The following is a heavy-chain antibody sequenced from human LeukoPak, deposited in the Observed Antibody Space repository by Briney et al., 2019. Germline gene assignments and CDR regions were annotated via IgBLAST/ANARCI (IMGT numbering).Heavy chain of an antibody. D-gene: IGHD1-26*01. CDR3: VRDWEGFNFDI. Sequence: SETLSLTCTVSGGSVSSYYWSWVRQPPGEGLEWIAYVYHSGSTNYNPSLKSRVTISVDRSKNQFSLKMKSVTAADTAVYYCVRDWEGFNFDIWGQGTMVTVSS. J-gene: IGHJ3*02. V-gene: IGHV4-59*02. CDR1: GGSVSSYY. CDR2: VYHSGST.